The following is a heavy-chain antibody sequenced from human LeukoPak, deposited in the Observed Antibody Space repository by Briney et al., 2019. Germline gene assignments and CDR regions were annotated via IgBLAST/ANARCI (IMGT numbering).Heavy chain of an antibody. CDR1: GYTFTGHY. V-gene: IGHV1-18*04. D-gene: IGHD2-15*01. CDR3: AREGRYCIGISCYSCPKLFDY. CDR2: ISAYNSNK. J-gene: IGHJ4*02. Sequence: GASVKVSCKASGYTFTGHYMHWVRQAPGQGLEWMGWISAYNSNKDYAQKLQGRLTMTTDTSTSTAYMELRSLRSDDTAVYYCAREGRYCIGISCYSCPKLFDYWGQGTLVTVSS.